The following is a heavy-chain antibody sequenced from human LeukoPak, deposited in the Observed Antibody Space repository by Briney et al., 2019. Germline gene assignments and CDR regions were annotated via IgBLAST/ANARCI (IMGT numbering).Heavy chain of an antibody. J-gene: IGHJ2*01. CDR1: GFTFSTYS. CDR3: VRGRDDIVPGFSPSYFDL. D-gene: IGHD2-8*01. Sequence: GGSLRLSCAASGFTFSTYSMDWVRQAPGKGLEWVSYSSSSSSHKYYADSVKGRFTISRDNAKKSLYLQMNSLRAEDTAVYYSVRGRDDIVPGFSPSYFDLWGRRTLVTASS. V-gene: IGHV3-21*01. CDR2: SSSSSSHK.